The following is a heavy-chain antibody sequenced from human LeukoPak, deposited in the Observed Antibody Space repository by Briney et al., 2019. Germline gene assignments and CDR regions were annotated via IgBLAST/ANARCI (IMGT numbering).Heavy chain of an antibody. CDR1: GFTFNNYA. CDR3: ARSGYNRFDS. V-gene: IGHV3-23*01. D-gene: IGHD5-24*01. Sequence: GGSLRLSCAASGFTFNNYAMSWVRQAPGKGLKWVSGISGGVGSTYYADSIKGRFTISRDNSKNTLYLQMNSLRADDTAVYYCARSGYNRFDSWGQGTLVTVSS. J-gene: IGHJ4*02. CDR2: ISGGVGST.